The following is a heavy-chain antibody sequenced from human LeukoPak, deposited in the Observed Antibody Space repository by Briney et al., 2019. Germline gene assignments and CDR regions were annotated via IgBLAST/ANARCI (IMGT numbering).Heavy chain of an antibody. CDR2: IYYSGGNT. V-gene: IGHV3-23*01. CDR3: AKDQGQAVVPRRFDN. J-gene: IGHJ4*02. CDR1: GFMFSNFA. D-gene: IGHD2-2*01. Sequence: GGSLRLSCAASGFMFSNFAMSWVRQAPGKGLEWVSTIYYSGGNTYSADSVKGRFTISRDNAKNTLYLQMNSLRAEDTAVYYCAKDQGQAVVPRRFDNWGQGSLVSVSS.